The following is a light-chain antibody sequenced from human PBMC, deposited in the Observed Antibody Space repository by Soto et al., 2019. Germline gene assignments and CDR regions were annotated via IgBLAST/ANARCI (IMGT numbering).Light chain of an antibody. V-gene: IGKV3-20*01. CDR2: GAS. Sequence: EIVLTQSPGTLSLSPGERATLSCRASQSVSSSYLAWYQQKPGQAPRLLIYGASGRATGIPDRFSGSVSGTNFTLPISRLEPEDFSVYYCQQYGSSPPVTFGQGTRLEIK. J-gene: IGKJ5*01. CDR1: QSVSSSY. CDR3: QQYGSSPPVT.